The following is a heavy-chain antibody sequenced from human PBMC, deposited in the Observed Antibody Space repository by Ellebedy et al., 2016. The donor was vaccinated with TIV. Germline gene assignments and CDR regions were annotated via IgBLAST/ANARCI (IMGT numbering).Heavy chain of an antibody. Sequence: AASVQVSCKASGDTFTDYYFHWVRQAPGQGLEWMAWISPNSGGTGYAKKFQGRVTVTRDTSISTAYMELSRLRSDDTAVYYCARTRWQLAIDYWGQGTLVTVSS. J-gene: IGHJ4*02. D-gene: IGHD4-23*01. V-gene: IGHV1-2*02. CDR2: ISPNSGGT. CDR1: GDTFTDYY. CDR3: ARTRWQLAIDY.